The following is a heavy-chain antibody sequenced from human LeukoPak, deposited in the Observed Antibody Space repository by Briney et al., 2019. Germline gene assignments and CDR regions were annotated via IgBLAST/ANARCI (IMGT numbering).Heavy chain of an antibody. CDR2: ISSSSSYI. CDR1: GFTFSSYS. V-gene: IGHV3-21*01. CDR3: ARVKWVAARGDAFDI. D-gene: IGHD6-6*01. Sequence: GGSLRLSCAASGFTFSSYSMNWVRQAPGKGLEWVSSISSSSSYIYYADSVKGRFTISRDNAKNSLYLQMNSLRAEDTAVYYCARVKWVAARGDAFDIWGQGTMVTVSS. J-gene: IGHJ3*02.